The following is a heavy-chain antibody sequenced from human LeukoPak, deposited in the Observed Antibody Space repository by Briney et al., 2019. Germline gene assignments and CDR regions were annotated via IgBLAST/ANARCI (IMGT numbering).Heavy chain of an antibody. CDR1: GYNFTDFY. CDR3: ARDPPMAGTPSLDS. Sequence: ASVKVSCKTSGYNFTDFYIHWVRQAPGQGLEWMGLIKPNSGVTKYAEKFQGRVTMTTETSMSTAFMELSRLRSDGTADYYCARDPPMAGTPSLDSWGQGTPVIVSS. V-gene: IGHV1-2*02. D-gene: IGHD1-14*01. J-gene: IGHJ5*01. CDR2: IKPNSGVT.